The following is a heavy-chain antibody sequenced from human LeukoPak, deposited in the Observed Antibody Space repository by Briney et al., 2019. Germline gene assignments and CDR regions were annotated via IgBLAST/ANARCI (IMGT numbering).Heavy chain of an antibody. J-gene: IGHJ4*02. CDR3: AKDPTRTGYDSSGYYSWY. CDR2: ISGSGGST. D-gene: IGHD3-22*01. CDR1: GFTFSSYS. V-gene: IGHV3-23*01. Sequence: GGSLRLSCAASGFTFSSYSMNWVRQAPGKGLEWVSAISGSGGSTYYADSVKGRFTIPRDNSKNTLYLQMNSLRAEDTAVYYCAKDPTRTGYDSSGYYSWYWGQGTLVTVSS.